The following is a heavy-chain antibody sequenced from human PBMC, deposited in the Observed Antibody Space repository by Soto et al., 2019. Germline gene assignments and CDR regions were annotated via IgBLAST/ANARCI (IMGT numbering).Heavy chain of an antibody. J-gene: IGHJ5*02. CDR3: ARHIYYYLT. CDR2: IYYSGST. CDR1: GGSISTSGSY. D-gene: IGHD3-10*01. Sequence: GGSISTSGSYWGWLRQPPGKGLEWIASIYYSGSTYYNPSLKSRVTIAAHTSKNQISLKLSSADVADTAVYYCARHIYYYLTWGQGTLVTVSS. V-gene: IGHV4-39*01.